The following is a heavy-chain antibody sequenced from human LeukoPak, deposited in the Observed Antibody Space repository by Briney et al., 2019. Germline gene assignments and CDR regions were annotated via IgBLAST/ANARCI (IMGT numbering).Heavy chain of an antibody. J-gene: IGHJ4*02. CDR1: GYSISSGYY. CDR2: IYHSGST. Sequence: SETLSLTCAVSGYSISSGYYWGWIRQPPGKGLEWIGSIYHSGSTYYNPSLKSRVTISADTSKNQFSLKLSSVTAADTAVYYCARAIAAAGTGDYWGQGTLVTVSS. D-gene: IGHD6-13*01. CDR3: ARAIAAAGTGDY. V-gene: IGHV4-38-2*01.